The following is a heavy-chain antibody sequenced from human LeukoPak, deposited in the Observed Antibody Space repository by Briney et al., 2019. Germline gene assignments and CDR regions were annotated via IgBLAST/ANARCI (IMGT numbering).Heavy chain of an antibody. CDR3: ARGLRLGELSCFDY. D-gene: IGHD3-16*02. V-gene: IGHV3-33*01. Sequence: PGGSLRLSCAASGFTFSSYGMHWVRQAPGKGLEWVAVIWYDGSNKYYADSVKGRFTISRDNSKNTLYLQMNSLRAEDTAVYYCARGLRLGELSCFDYWGQGTLVTVSS. J-gene: IGHJ4*02. CDR1: GFTFSSYG. CDR2: IWYDGSNK.